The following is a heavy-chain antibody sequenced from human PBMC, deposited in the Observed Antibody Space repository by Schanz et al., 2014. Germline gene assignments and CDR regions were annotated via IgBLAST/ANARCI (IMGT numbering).Heavy chain of an antibody. J-gene: IGHJ4*02. CDR1: GFIFNDYY. V-gene: IGHV3-11*01. CDR3: VRGVGAWEQRIFDY. Sequence: QVQLVESGGGLVKPGGSLRLSCAASGFIFNDYYMNWIRQAPGKGLEWIGEIYHNGDTSFNPSLKSRATMSVDKSKKEFSLRLTSLTAADTALYYCVRGVGAWEQRIFDYWGKGTLVTVSS. CDR2: IYHNGDTS. D-gene: IGHD1-26*01.